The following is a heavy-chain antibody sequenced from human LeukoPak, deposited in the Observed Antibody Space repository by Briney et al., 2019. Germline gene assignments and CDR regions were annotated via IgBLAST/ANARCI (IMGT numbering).Heavy chain of an antibody. D-gene: IGHD2-15*01. J-gene: IGHJ4*02. Sequence: PSETLSLTCAVHGGSFSGYYWSWIRQPPGKELEWIGEINHSGSTNYNPSLKSRVTISVDTSKNQFSLKLSSVTAADTAVYYCARVPYCSGGSCYFQHFDYWGQGTLVTVSS. CDR2: INHSGST. CDR1: GGSFSGYY. V-gene: IGHV4-34*01. CDR3: ARVPYCSGGSCYFQHFDY.